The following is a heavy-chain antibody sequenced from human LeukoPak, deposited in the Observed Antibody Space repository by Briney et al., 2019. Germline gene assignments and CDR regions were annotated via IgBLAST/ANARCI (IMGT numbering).Heavy chain of an antibody. Sequence: GGSLRLSCVASGFTFTSYGMHWVRQAPGKGLEWVALIRHDGNDKYYAETVKGRFTISRDNAKNTLYLQMNSLRAEDTAVYYCAKQSPSFVVVPAAIDYWGQGTLVTVSS. CDR3: AKQSPSFVVVPAAIDY. V-gene: IGHV3-30*02. J-gene: IGHJ4*02. D-gene: IGHD2-2*01. CDR1: GFTFTSYG. CDR2: IRHDGNDK.